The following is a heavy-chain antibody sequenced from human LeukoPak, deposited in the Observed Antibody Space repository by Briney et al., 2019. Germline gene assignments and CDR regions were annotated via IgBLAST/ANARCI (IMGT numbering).Heavy chain of an antibody. CDR2: INHSGST. Sequence: SETLSLTCAVYGGSFSGYYWSWIRQPPGKGLEWIGEINHSGSTNYNPSLKSRVTISVDTSKNQFSLKLSSVTAADTAVYYCARGFLRYSGCFDYWGQGTLVTVSS. CDR3: ARGFLRYSGCFDY. D-gene: IGHD5-12*01. J-gene: IGHJ4*02. V-gene: IGHV4-34*01. CDR1: GGSFSGYY.